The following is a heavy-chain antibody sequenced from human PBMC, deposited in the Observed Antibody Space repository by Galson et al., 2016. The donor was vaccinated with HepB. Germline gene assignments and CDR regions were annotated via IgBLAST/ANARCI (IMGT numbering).Heavy chain of an antibody. D-gene: IGHD2-21*02. CDR1: GFTFSRYG. CDR2: ISYDGGDK. Sequence: LRLSCAASGFTFSRYGMLWVRQAPGKGLEWVAVISYDGGDKHYADSVKGRFTVSRDNSKNTLFLQMNSLRVEDTAVYYCAKLDCGRDCPRDDWGQGTLVTVSS. J-gene: IGHJ4*02. CDR3: AKLDCGRDCPRDD. V-gene: IGHV3-30*19.